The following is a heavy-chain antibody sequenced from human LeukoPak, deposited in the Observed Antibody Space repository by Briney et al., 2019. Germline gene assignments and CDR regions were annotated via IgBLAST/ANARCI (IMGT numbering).Heavy chain of an antibody. V-gene: IGHV3-7*01. J-gene: IGHJ4*02. CDR2: IKEDGSEK. D-gene: IGHD6-13*01. CDR1: GFTFSSYW. Sequence: GGSLRLSCAASGFTFSSYWMIWVRQAPGKGLEWVANIKEDGSEKYYVDSVKGRFTISRDNANNSLYLQMNSLRAEDTAVYYCAREPFAAPWDYWGQGTLVTVSS. CDR3: AREPFAAPWDY.